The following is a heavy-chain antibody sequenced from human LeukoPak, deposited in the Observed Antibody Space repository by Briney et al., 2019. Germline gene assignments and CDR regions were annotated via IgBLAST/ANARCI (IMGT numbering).Heavy chain of an antibody. V-gene: IGHV6-1*01. D-gene: IGHD2/OR15-2a*01. CDR1: GDSVSSNSAA. Sequence: HSQTLSLTCAISGDSVSSNSAAWNWIRQSPSRGLEWLGRTYYRSKWYNDYAVSVKSRITINPDTSKNQFSLKLSSVTAADTAVYYCARRVLSRGLSYYFDYWGQGTLVTVSS. J-gene: IGHJ4*02. CDR2: TYYRSKWYN. CDR3: ARRVLSRGLSYYFDY.